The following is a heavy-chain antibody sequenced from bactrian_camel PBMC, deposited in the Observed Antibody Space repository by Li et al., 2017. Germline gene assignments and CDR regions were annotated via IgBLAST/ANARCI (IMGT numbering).Heavy chain of an antibody. J-gene: IGHJ4*01. CDR1: RSLYSGAC. CDR2: IDSDGLA. V-gene: IGHV3S26*01. CDR3: AATFGGSWCKSRRDTYDYNF. Sequence: HVQLVESGGGSVQAGGSLRLSCVASRSLYSGACVGWLRQAPGKEREGVAAIDSDGLASYADAVRGRFNVSRDNAKITLYLQMNSLKPEDTAKYYCAATFGGSWCKSRRDTYDYNFWGQGTQVTVSS. D-gene: IGHD6*01.